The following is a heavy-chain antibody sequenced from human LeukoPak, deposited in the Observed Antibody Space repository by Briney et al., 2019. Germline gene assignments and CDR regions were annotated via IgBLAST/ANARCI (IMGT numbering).Heavy chain of an antibody. CDR1: GYSISSSNW. Sequence: SDTPSLTCAVSGYSISSSNWWGWIRQPPGKGLEWIGYIYYSGSTNYNPSLKSRVTMSVDTSKNQFSLKLSSVTALDTAVYYCAGSIVGATHYWGQGTLVTVSS. J-gene: IGHJ4*02. D-gene: IGHD1-26*01. CDR3: AGSIVGATHY. V-gene: IGHV4-28*06. CDR2: IYYSGST.